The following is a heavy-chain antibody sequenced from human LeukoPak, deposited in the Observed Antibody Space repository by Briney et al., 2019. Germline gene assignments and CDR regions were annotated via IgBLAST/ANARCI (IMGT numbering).Heavy chain of an antibody. D-gene: IGHD6-6*01. CDR2: INWNGGST. J-gene: IGHJ5*02. Sequence: GGSLRLSCVASGFTLEDYGMSWVRQAPGKGLEWVSGINWNGGSTGYADSVKGRFTISRDNAKNSLYLQMNSLRAEDTALYYCARALSSDWFDPWGQGTLVTVSS. CDR3: ARALSSDWFDP. CDR1: GFTLEDYG. V-gene: IGHV3-20*04.